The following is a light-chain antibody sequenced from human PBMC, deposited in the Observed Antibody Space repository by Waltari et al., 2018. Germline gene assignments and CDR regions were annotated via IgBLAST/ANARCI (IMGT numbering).Light chain of an antibody. CDR2: EAS. CDR3: QQYNSYSLLT. Sequence: DIRMTQSPSTLSASAGDRVIISCRASQSISKWLAWYQQKPGKAPKLLIYEASTLQSRVPSRVSGTGSGTDFTLTISSLQPDDFATYYCQQYNSYSLLTFGGGTKVEIK. CDR1: QSISKW. J-gene: IGKJ4*01. V-gene: IGKV1-5*03.